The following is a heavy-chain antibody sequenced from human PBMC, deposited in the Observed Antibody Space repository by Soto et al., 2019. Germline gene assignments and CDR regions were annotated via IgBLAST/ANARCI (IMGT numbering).Heavy chain of an antibody. CDR1: GFTFSGSA. Sequence: GGSLRLSCAASGFTFSGSAMHWVRQASGKGLEWVGRIRSKANSYATAYAASVKGRFTISRDDSKNTAYLQMNSLKTEDTAVYYCTRFDQGSSSSYYYYYGMDVWGQGTTVTVSS. J-gene: IGHJ6*02. CDR3: TRFDQGSSSSYYYYYGMDV. V-gene: IGHV3-73*01. CDR2: IRSKANSYAT. D-gene: IGHD6-6*01.